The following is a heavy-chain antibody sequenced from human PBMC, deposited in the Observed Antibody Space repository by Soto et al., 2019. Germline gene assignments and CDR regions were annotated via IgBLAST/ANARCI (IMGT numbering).Heavy chain of an antibody. Sequence: PSETLSLTSAVYGGSFSGYYWSWIRQPPGKGLEWIGEINHSGSTNYNPSLKSRVTISVDTSKNQFSLKLSSVTAADTAVYYCARGGDFWSGYYTRYYYYGMDVWGQGTTVTVSS. CDR2: INHSGST. D-gene: IGHD3-3*01. J-gene: IGHJ6*02. CDR1: GGSFSGYY. CDR3: ARGGDFWSGYYTRYYYYGMDV. V-gene: IGHV4-34*01.